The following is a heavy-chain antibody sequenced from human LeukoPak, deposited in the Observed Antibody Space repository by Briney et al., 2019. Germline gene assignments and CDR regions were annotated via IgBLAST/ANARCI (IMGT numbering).Heavy chain of an antibody. CDR3: AKGGGAAATHLVDY. CDR1: GGSLSGFY. Sequence: LSLTCAVYGGSLSGFYWSWVRQAPGKGLEWVSYISSSGSTIYYADSVKGRFTVSRDNSKNTLYVQMNSLRGEDTAVYYCAKGGGAAATHLVDYWGQGTLVTVSS. CDR2: ISSSGSTI. D-gene: IGHD6-13*01. V-gene: IGHV3-11*04. J-gene: IGHJ4*02.